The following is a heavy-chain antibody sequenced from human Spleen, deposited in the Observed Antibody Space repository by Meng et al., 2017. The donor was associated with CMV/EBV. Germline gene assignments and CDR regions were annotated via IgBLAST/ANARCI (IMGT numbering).Heavy chain of an antibody. Sequence: GSLRLSCAASGFTFSSYAMHWVRQAPGKGLEWVAFIRYDGSNKYYADSVKGRFTISRDNSKNTLYLQMNSLRAEDTAVYYCANLIAAAGPLTFDYWGQGTLVTVSS. V-gene: IGHV3-30*02. CDR2: IRYDGSNK. CDR1: GFTFSSYA. D-gene: IGHD6-13*01. CDR3: ANLIAAAGPLTFDY. J-gene: IGHJ4*02.